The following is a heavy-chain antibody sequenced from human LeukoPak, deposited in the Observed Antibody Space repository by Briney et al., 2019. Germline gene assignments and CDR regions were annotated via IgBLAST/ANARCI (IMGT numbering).Heavy chain of an antibody. V-gene: IGHV4-61*02. CDR2: IFPTGSA. CDR1: GDSISTSRHY. CDR3: ARDVRGRFDY. Sequence: PSETLSLTCTVSGDSISTSRHYWSWLRQPAGKGLEWIGRIFPTGSANHNSSLRSRVTMSVDTSKNQFSLKLSSVTAADTAVYYCARDVRGRFDYWGQGTLVTVSS. D-gene: IGHD3-10*02. J-gene: IGHJ4*02.